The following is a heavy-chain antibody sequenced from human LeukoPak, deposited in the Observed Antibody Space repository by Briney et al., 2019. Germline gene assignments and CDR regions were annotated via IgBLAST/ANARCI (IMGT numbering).Heavy chain of an antibody. CDR1: GGSISSTNYY. CDR2: IYYSGST. Sequence: KPSETLSLTCTVSGGSISSTNYYWGWIRQPPGKGLEWIGYIYYSGSTYYNPSLKSRVTISVDTSKNQFSLKLSSVTAADTAVYYCASSYCSSTSCYPPNYWGQGTLVTVSS. CDR3: ASSYCSSTSCYPPNY. J-gene: IGHJ4*02. V-gene: IGHV4-30-4*08. D-gene: IGHD2-2*01.